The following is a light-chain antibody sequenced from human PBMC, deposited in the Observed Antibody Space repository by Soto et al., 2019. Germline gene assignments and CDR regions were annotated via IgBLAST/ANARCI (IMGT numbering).Light chain of an antibody. J-gene: IGKJ3*01. V-gene: IGKV1-5*03. CDR3: QQYNSYFFT. CDR1: ESINGW. Sequence: DIQMTQSPSTLSASGGDRVNITCRVSESINGWLAWYQQKPGKAPKLLISRASDLQTGVPTRFSGSGSGTEFTLTISSLQTDDFATYYCQQYNSYFFTFGPGTKVDVK. CDR2: RAS.